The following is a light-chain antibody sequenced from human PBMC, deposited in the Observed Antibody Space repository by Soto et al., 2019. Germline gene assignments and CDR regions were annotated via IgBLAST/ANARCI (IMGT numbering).Light chain of an antibody. Sequence: DIQMTQSPSPLSASVGDRVTITCRASQSISVWLAWYQQKAGKAPNLLTYKASRLESGVPSRFSGSGSETEFTRTISGLQPGDSATYYCQQYNSYSPTFGQGTKVDIK. CDR1: QSISVW. CDR2: KAS. CDR3: QQYNSYSPT. V-gene: IGKV1-5*03. J-gene: IGKJ1*01.